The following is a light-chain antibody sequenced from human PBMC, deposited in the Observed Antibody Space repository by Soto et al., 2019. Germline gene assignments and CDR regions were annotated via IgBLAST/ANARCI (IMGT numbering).Light chain of an antibody. J-gene: IGKJ4*01. CDR2: AAS. CDR3: QQYYSFPLT. V-gene: IGKV1D-8*01. Sequence: VIWMTQSPSLLSASPGERASISCRMSQGLSSYLAWYQQKPGNAPELLIYAASTLQRGVPSRFSGSGSGTDFTLTISCLQSEDFATYYCQQYYSFPLTFGGGTKVDIK. CDR1: QGLSSY.